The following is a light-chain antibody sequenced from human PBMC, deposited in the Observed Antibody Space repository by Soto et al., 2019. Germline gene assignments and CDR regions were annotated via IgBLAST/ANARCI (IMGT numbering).Light chain of an antibody. CDR1: QGISNY. V-gene: IGKV1-27*01. CDR3: QDYNCAART. CDR2: AAS. Sequence: DIQMTQSPSSLSASVGDRVTITCRASQGISNYLAWYQQKPGKVPKLLIYAASTLHSGVPSRFSGSGSGTDFTLTISSLQPEDVATDYCQDYNCAARTFGQGTKVEIK. J-gene: IGKJ2*01.